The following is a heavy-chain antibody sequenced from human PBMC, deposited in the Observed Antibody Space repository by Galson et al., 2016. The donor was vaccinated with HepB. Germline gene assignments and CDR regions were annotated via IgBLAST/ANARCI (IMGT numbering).Heavy chain of an antibody. CDR2: ISSTGSHI. J-gene: IGHJ4*02. CDR1: GFNFSAHY. D-gene: IGHD1-26*01. Sequence: SLRLSCAASGFNFSAHYMSWVRQAPGKGLEWVSYISSTGSHIDYADSVKGRFTISRDNAKKSLFLQMSRLSAEDTAAYFCAGAPYSGSYFDYWGQGTLVTASS. V-gene: IGHV3-11*04. CDR3: AGAPYSGSYFDY.